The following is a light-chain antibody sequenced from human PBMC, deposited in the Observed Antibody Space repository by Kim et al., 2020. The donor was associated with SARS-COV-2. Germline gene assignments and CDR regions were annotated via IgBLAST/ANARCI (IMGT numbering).Light chain of an antibody. CDR2: AAS. J-gene: IGKJ1*01. CDR1: QGISSS. V-gene: IGKV1-27*01. CDR3: QKYDRAPWT. Sequence: APVGDSSTITCRASQGISSSLAWYQQTPGKVPRLLIYAASALQSGVPSLFSGSGSGTDFTLTISSLQPEDVATYYCQKYDRAPWTFGQGTKVDIK.